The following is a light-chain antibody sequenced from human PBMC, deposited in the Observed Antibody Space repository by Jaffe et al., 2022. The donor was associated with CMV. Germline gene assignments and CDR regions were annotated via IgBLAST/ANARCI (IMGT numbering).Light chain of an antibody. CDR2: SNS. CDR3: AAWDDSLKGVV. J-gene: IGLJ2*01. V-gene: IGLV1-44*01. CDR1: SSNIGRNT. Sequence: QSVLTQSPSASGTPGQGVTISCSGSSSNIGRNTVNWYQQLPGTAPKLLIYSNSQRPSGVPDRFSGSKSGTSASLAISGLQSEDEADYYCAAWDDSLKGVVFGGGTKLTVL.